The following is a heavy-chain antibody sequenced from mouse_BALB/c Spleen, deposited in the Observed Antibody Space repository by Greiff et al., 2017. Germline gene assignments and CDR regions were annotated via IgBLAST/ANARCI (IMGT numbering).Heavy chain of an antibody. CDR2: INPSTGYT. V-gene: IGHV1-7*01. J-gene: IGHJ2*01. Sequence: VQLQESGAELAKPGASVKMSCKASGYTFTSYWMHWVKQRPGQGLEWIGYINPSTGYTEYNQKFKDKATLTADKSSSTAYMQLSSLTSEDSAVYYCARSALRLRGDFDYWGQGTTLTVSS. CDR3: ARSALRLRGDFDY. CDR1: GYTFTSYW. D-gene: IGHD1-2*01.